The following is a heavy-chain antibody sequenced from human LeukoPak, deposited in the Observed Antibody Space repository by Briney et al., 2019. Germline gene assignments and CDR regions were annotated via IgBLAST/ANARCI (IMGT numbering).Heavy chain of an antibody. CDR2: INPNSGGT. V-gene: IGHV1-2*02. CDR1: GNTFTSYD. D-gene: IGHD5-12*01. Sequence: ASVKVSCKASGNTFTSYDINWVRQATGQGLEWMGWINPNSGGTNYAQKFQGRVTMTRDTSISTAYLQWSSLKASDTAMYFCARHGDSYDPPYDYWGQGTLVTVSS. J-gene: IGHJ4*02. CDR3: ARHGDSYDPPYDY.